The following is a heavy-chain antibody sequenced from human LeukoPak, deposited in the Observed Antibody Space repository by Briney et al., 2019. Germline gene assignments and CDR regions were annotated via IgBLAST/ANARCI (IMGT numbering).Heavy chain of an antibody. D-gene: IGHD3-3*01. CDR1: GGSFSGYY. Sequence: SETLSLTCAVYGGSFSGYYWSWIRQPPGKGLEWIGEINHSGSTNYNPSLKSRVTISVDTSKNQFSLKLSSVTAADTAVYYCARANYDFWSGPSHMDVWGKGTTVTVSS. CDR3: ARANYDFWSGPSHMDV. CDR2: INHSGST. V-gene: IGHV4-34*01. J-gene: IGHJ6*03.